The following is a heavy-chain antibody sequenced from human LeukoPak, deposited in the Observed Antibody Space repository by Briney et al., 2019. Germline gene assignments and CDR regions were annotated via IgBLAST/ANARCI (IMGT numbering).Heavy chain of an antibody. J-gene: IGHJ3*02. Sequence: GGSLRLSCAASGFTFSSYAMSWVRQAPGKGLEWVSAISGRGGSTYYADSVKGRFTISRDNSKNTLYLQMNSLRAEDTAVYYCAKGGMTHWYSSSWYNAFDIWGQGTMVTVSS. CDR1: GFTFSSYA. D-gene: IGHD6-13*01. CDR2: ISGRGGST. CDR3: AKGGMTHWYSSSWYNAFDI. V-gene: IGHV3-23*01.